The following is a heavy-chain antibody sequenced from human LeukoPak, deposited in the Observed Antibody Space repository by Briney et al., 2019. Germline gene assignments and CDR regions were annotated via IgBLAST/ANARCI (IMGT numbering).Heavy chain of an antibody. Sequence: GGSLRLSCAASGFIFDDYAMYWVRQAPGKGLEWVSSISWNSGSRVYADSVKGRFTISRDNAKNSLYQQMNSLRAEDTAVYYCAELGITMIGGVWGKGTTVTISS. V-gene: IGHV3-9*01. CDR1: GFIFDDYA. D-gene: IGHD3-10*02. J-gene: IGHJ6*04. CDR2: ISWNSGSR. CDR3: AELGITMIGGV.